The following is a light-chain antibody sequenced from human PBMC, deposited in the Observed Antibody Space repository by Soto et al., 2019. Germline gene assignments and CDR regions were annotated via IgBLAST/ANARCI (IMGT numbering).Light chain of an antibody. V-gene: IGLV1-40*01. J-gene: IGLJ2*01. CDR1: TSNIGAGYD. Sequence: QAVVTQPPSVSGAPGQGVTIFCTGSTSNIGAGYDVHWYQQLPGAAPKLLIYGSRHRPSGVPDRFSGSKSGTSASLAITGLQADDEAYYYCQSFDTGLSGSRLFGGGTKLTVL. CDR3: QSFDTGLSGSRL. CDR2: GSR.